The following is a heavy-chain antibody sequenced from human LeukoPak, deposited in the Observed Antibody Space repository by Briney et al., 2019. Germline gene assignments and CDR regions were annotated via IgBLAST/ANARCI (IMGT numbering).Heavy chain of an antibody. CDR2: IYYTVPT. CDR3: ARRGYSSGWYDY. V-gene: IGHV4-39*01. Sequence: PSETLSLTCTVSGGSISNSNSDSGWFRQPPGKGGDWIGSIYYTVPTNYNPSLKSRVTISVDTSKNQLSLKLSSVTASDTAVYYCARRGYSSGWYDYWGQGTLVTASS. J-gene: IGHJ4*02. CDR1: GGSISNSNSD. D-gene: IGHD6-19*01.